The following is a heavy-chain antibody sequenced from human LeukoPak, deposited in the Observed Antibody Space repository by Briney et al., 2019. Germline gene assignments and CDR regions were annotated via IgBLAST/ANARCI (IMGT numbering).Heavy chain of an antibody. CDR2: INQDGSEK. J-gene: IGHJ6*03. V-gene: IGHV3-7*01. CDR3: ARDQGFSYYFYYMDV. Sequence: GSLILSCAASGFTFRSYWMSWVRQAPGKGLEWVANINQDGSEKYYVDSVKGRFTISRDNAKNSLYLQMNSLRAENTAVYYCARDQGFSYYFYYMDVWGKGTTVTVSS. D-gene: IGHD3-3*01. CDR1: GFTFRSYW.